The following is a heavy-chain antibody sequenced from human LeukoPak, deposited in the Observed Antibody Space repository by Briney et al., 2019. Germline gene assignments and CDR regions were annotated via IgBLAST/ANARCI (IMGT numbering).Heavy chain of an antibody. D-gene: IGHD3-22*01. CDR2: IIPILGIA. Sequence: GSSVKVSCKASGGTFSSYAISWVRQAPGQGLEWMGRIIPILGIANYAQKFQGRVTITADKSTSTAYMELSSLRSEDTAVYYCARAGTYYDSSGYGPSWGQGTLVTVSS. CDR1: GGTFSSYA. V-gene: IGHV1-69*04. CDR3: ARAGTYYDSSGYGPS. J-gene: IGHJ4*02.